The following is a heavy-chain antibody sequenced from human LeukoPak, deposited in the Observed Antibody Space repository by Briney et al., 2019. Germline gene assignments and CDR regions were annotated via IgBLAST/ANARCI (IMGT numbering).Heavy chain of an antibody. V-gene: IGHV4-59*08. J-gene: IGHJ5*02. CDR3: ARNMRRSYWFDP. Sequence: SETLSLTCNVSGGSVSHYYWSWIRQPPGKGLEWIGYIYYSGSTNYNPSLKSRVTISVDTSKNQFSLKLSSVTAADTAVYYCARNMRRSYWFDPWGQGTLVTVSS. CDR2: IYYSGST. CDR1: GGSVSHYY. D-gene: IGHD1-26*01.